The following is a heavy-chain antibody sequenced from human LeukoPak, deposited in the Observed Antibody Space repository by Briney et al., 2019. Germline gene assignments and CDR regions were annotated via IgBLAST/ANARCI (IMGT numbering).Heavy chain of an antibody. V-gene: IGHV4-59*11. J-gene: IGHJ4*02. CDR2: IYDSWNT. D-gene: IGHD2-2*01. Sequence: SETLSLTCIVSSGSINNHYWSWIRQPPGKGLEWIGYIYDSWNTNYNPSLKSRVTISIDTSKNQFSLKLSSVTAADTAVYYCARDASNAGGFDYWGQGTLVTVSS. CDR1: SGSINNHY. CDR3: ARDASNAGGFDY.